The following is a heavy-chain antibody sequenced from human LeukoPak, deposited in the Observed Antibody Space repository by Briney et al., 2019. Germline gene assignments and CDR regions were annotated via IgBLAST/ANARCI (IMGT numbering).Heavy chain of an antibody. CDR2: ISSSSSYI. V-gene: IGHV3-21*04. J-gene: IGHJ4*02. D-gene: IGHD1-26*01. CDR3: ARARGPVTGSLDY. CDR1: GFTFSSYS. Sequence: PGGSLRLSCAASGFTFSSYSMNWVRQAPGKGLEWVSSISSSSSYIYYADSVKGRFTISRDNSKNTLYLQMNSLRAEDTALYYCARARGPVTGSLDYWGQGTLVTVSS.